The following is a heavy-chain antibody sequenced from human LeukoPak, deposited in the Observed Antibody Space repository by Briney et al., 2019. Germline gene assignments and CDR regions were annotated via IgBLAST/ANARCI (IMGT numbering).Heavy chain of an antibody. J-gene: IGHJ4*02. CDR2: ISGSGGST. Sequence: GGSLRLSSAASGFTFSSYAMSWVRRAPGKGLEWVSVISGSGGSTYYADSVKGRFTISRDNSKNTLFLQMNSLRAEDTAVYHCAKDREYSSTWYYLGYWGQGTLVTVSS. V-gene: IGHV3-23*01. D-gene: IGHD6-13*01. CDR3: AKDREYSSTWYYLGY. CDR1: GFTFSSYA.